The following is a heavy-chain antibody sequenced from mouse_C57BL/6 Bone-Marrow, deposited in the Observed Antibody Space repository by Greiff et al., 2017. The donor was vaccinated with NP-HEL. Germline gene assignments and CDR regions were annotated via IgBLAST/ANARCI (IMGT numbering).Heavy chain of an antibody. CDR1: GFSFNTYA. CDR2: IRSKSNNYAT. D-gene: IGHD1-1*01. CDR3: VRRGLYAPFAY. Sequence: GGGLVQPKGSLKLSCAASGFSFNTYAMNWVRQAPGKGLEWVARIRSKSNNYATYYADSVKDRFTISRDDSESMLYLQMNNLKTEDTAMYYCVRRGLYAPFAYWGQGTLVTVSA. V-gene: IGHV10-1*01. J-gene: IGHJ3*01.